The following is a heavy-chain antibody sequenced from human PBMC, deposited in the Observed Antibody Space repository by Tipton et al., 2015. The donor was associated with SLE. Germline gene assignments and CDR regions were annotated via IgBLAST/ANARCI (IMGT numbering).Heavy chain of an antibody. CDR2: IYYSGST. CDR3: ARVSSITIFGVVTRWFDP. J-gene: IGHJ5*02. D-gene: IGHD3-3*01. V-gene: IGHV4-59*12. CDR1: GGSISSYY. Sequence: TLSLTCTVSGGSISSYYWSWIRQPPGKGLEWIGYIYYSGSTNYNPSLKSRVTISVDTSRNQFSLKLRSVTAADTAVYYCARVSSITIFGVVTRWFDPWGQGTLVTVSS.